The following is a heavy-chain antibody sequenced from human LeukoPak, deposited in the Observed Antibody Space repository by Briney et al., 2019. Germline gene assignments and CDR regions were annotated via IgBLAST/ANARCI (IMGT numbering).Heavy chain of an antibody. CDR1: GDSISSGDYY. CDR2: IYYSGST. Sequence: PSETLSLTCTVSGDSISSGDYYWSWIRQPPGTGLEWIGYIYYSGSTYYNLSLKSRVTISVDTSKNQFSLKLSSVTAADTAVYYCARGPFSRSSGGVRYFDLWGRGTLVTAPS. J-gene: IGHJ2*01. V-gene: IGHV4-31*03. CDR3: ARGPFSRSSGGVRYFDL. D-gene: IGHD6-6*01.